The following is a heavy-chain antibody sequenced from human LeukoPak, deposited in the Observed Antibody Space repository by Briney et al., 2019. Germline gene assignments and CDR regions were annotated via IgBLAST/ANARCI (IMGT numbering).Heavy chain of an antibody. D-gene: IGHD1-14*01. Sequence: PGGSLRLSCAASGFTVSSNYMSWVRRAPGKGLEWVSAISGSGSNTYYADSVKGRFTISRDNSENTLYLQMNSLRAEDTAVYYCAKDRTGDRPYYFDYWGQGTLVTVSS. J-gene: IGHJ4*02. V-gene: IGHV3-23*01. CDR1: GFTVSSNY. CDR2: ISGSGSNT. CDR3: AKDRTGDRPYYFDY.